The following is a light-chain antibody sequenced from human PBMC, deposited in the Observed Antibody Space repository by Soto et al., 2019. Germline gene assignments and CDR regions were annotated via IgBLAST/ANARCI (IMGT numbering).Light chain of an antibody. CDR3: QQYNSWT. J-gene: IGKJ1*01. V-gene: IGKV1-5*03. Sequence: DIQMTQSPSTLSASVRERVTITCRASQSVSTWLAWYQQKPGKAPKLLIYKASNLESGVPSRFTGSGSGTEFTLTISSLQPDDFATYYCQQYNSWTFGQGTKVDIK. CDR1: QSVSTW. CDR2: KAS.